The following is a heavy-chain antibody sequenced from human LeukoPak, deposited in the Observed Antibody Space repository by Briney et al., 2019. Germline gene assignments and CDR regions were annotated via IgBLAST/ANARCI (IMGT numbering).Heavy chain of an antibody. D-gene: IGHD6-13*01. CDR2: IRYDGSNK. CDR1: GFTFSNYG. CDR3: ASLYSSSWYGGRLEDY. Sequence: GGSLRLSRAASGFTFSNYGMHWVRQAPGKGLEWVAFIRYDGSNKYYADSVKGRFTISRDNSKNTLYLQMNSLGAEDTAVYYCASLYSSSWYGGRLEDYWGQGTLVTVSS. J-gene: IGHJ4*02. V-gene: IGHV3-30*02.